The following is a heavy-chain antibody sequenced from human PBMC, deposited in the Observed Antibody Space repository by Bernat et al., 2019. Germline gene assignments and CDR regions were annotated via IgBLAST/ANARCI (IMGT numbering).Heavy chain of an antibody. J-gene: IGHJ4*02. CDR3: ATRLGLSYYDSSGYPISGFDY. D-gene: IGHD3-22*01. CDR1: GYTFTGYY. V-gene: IGHV1-24*01. Sequence: QVQLVQSGAEVKKPGASVKVSCKASGYTFTGYYMHWVRQAPGKGLEWMGGFDPEDGETIYAQKFQGRVTMTEATSTDTAYMELSSLRSEDTAVYYCATRLGLSYYDSSGYPISGFDYWGQGTLVTVSS. CDR2: FDPEDGET.